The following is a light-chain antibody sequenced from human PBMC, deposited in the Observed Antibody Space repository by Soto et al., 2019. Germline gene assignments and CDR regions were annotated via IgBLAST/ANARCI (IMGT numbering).Light chain of an antibody. CDR2: GAS. CDR3: QQSNPRPRK. CDR1: QSVSSN. Sequence: EIVMTQSPATLSVAPWERATLSCRASQSVSSNLAWYQQKPGQAPRLLISGASTRATGIPARFSGSGSGTQFTLTISSLQAEECADYYCQQSNPRPRKFGQGTKVEIK. V-gene: IGKV3-15*01. J-gene: IGKJ1*01.